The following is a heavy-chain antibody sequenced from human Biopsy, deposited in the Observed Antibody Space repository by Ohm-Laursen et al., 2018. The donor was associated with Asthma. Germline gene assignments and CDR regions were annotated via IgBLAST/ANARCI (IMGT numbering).Heavy chain of an antibody. Sequence: SLRLSCAASGFAFRSYAMHWVRQAPGKGLEWVAVDGSYYDGGLKYYADSVNGRFTVSRDDSKNTLYLQMNSLRPDDTAVYYCARDVMEWYLPAFDFWGQGTLVTVSS. J-gene: IGHJ4*02. CDR1: GFAFRSYA. V-gene: IGHV3-30-3*01. CDR2: DGSYYDGGLK. D-gene: IGHD3-3*01. CDR3: ARDVMEWYLPAFDF.